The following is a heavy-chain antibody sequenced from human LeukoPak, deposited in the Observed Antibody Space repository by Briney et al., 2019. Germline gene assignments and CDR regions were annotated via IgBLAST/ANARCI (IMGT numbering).Heavy chain of an antibody. Sequence: SETLSLTCTVSGGSISSSSYNWAWIRQPPGKGLEWIGNIDNIGSTYYNPSLQSRVTISVDKSKDQLSLKLNSVTAADTAVYYCASLYTSGYYDDHYYMDVWGKGTTVTISS. CDR1: GGSISSSSYN. J-gene: IGHJ6*03. V-gene: IGHV4-39*07. D-gene: IGHD6-19*01. CDR2: IDNIGST. CDR3: ASLYTSGYYDDHYYMDV.